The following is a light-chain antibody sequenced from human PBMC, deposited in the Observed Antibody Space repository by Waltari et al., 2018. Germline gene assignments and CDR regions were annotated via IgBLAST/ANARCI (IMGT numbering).Light chain of an antibody. CDR2: DAS. V-gene: IGKV3-11*01. Sequence: ETVLTQSPATLSLSPGERATLSCRASQTVRSYLAWYQQKPGQAPRLLIFDASSRAPGIPAKFSGSGSGTDFTLTVSNLEPEDFAVYYCQQRSNWPYTFGQGTRVEIK. CDR3: QQRSNWPYT. J-gene: IGKJ2*01. CDR1: QTVRSY.